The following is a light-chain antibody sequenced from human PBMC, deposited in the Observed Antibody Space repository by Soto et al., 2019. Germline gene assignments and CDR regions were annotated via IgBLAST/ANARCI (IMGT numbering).Light chain of an antibody. V-gene: IGLV2-14*03. CDR2: EVR. CDR1: SSDVGAYDF. J-gene: IGLJ1*01. Sequence: HSVLTQPASVSVSPGQSITISCTGTSSDVGAYDFVSWYQQHPDKAPKLMIYEVRNRPSGVSNRFSGSKSVNTATLTISGLQAEDEADYYCSSYTTSSTRVFGTGTKVTVL. CDR3: SSYTTSSTRV.